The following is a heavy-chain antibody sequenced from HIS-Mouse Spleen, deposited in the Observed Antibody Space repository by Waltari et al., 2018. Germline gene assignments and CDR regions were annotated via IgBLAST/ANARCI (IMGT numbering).Heavy chain of an antibody. D-gene: IGHD6-13*01. CDR2: IYYSGST. V-gene: IGHV4-39*07. CDR3: AREIPYSSSWYDWYFDL. J-gene: IGHJ2*01. CDR1: GGSISRSSYY. Sequence: QLQLQESVPGLVKPPEPLSLTCTVSGGSISRSSYYWRWIRQPPGKGLEWIGSIYYSGSTYYNPSLKSRVTISVDTSKNQFSLKLSSVTAADTAVYYCAREIPYSSSWYDWYFDLWGRGTLVTVSS.